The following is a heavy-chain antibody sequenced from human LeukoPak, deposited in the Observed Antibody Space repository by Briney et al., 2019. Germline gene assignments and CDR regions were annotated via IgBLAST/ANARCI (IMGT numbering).Heavy chain of an antibody. CDR1: GGSISSYY. J-gene: IGHJ6*02. CDR2: IRHSGST. V-gene: IGHV4-34*01. D-gene: IGHD6-13*01. CDR3: ARRGSWSYYYAMDV. Sequence: TSETLSLTCTVSGGSISSYYWSWIRQPPGKGLEWIGEIRHSGSTNYNPSLKSRVTMSVDTSKNQFSLKLSSVTAADTAVYYCARRGSWSYYYAMDVWGQGTTVAVSS.